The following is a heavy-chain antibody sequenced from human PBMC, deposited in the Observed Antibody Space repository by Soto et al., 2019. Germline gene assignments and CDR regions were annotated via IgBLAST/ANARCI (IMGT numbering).Heavy chain of an antibody. CDR2: IKPVLGSP. CDR3: ARAGGHCSSTSCGDF. J-gene: IGHJ4*02. V-gene: IGHV1-69*01. D-gene: IGHD2-2*01. CDR1: GDTFSSYG. Sequence: QVQLVQSGAEVKKPGSSVKVSCKTSGDTFSSYGINWVRLAPGQGLEWMGGIKPVLGSPVYARKFEGRLTMTADESTSTAYMQLSSLKSEVTAVYYCARAGGHCSSTSCGDFWGQGTLITVSS.